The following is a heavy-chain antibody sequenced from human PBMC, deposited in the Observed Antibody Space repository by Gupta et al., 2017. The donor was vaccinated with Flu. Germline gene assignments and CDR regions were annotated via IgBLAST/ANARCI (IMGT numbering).Heavy chain of an antibody. V-gene: IGHV3-33*01. CDR2: IWYDGSNK. D-gene: IGHD1-7*01. Sequence: QVQLVESGGGVVQPGRSLRLSCAASGFTFSSYGMHWVRQAPGKGLEWVAVIWYDGSNKYYADSVKGRFTISRDNSKNTLYLQMNSLRAEDTAVYYCARGGPNNWNYGGAYYYGMDVWGQGTTVTVSS. CDR3: ARGGPNNWNYGGAYYYGMDV. J-gene: IGHJ6*02. CDR1: GFTFSSYG.